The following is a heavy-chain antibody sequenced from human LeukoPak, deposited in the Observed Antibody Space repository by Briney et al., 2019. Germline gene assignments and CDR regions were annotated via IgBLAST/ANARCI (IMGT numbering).Heavy chain of an antibody. CDR1: GYTFTSYD. Sequence: VASVEVSCKASGYTFTSYDINWVRQATGQGLEWMGWMNPNSGNTGYAQKFQGRVTMTRNTSISTAYMELSSLRSEDTAVYYCARGVVLWFGELSISWFDPWGQGTLVTVSS. J-gene: IGHJ5*02. V-gene: IGHV1-8*01. D-gene: IGHD3-10*01. CDR3: ARGVVLWFGELSISWFDP. CDR2: MNPNSGNT.